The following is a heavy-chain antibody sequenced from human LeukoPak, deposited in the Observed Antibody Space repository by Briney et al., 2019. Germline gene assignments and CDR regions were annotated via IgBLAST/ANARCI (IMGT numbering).Heavy chain of an antibody. CDR2: IDSDGSSR. Sequence: PGGSLRLSCAASGVTISYYWMHWVRQAPGKGLVWVSRIDSDGSSRSYAGSVKGRFTISRDNAKNTLYLQMNSLRAEDTAVYYCVREGGYDPFENWGQGTLVTVSS. D-gene: IGHD5-12*01. CDR1: GVTISYYW. J-gene: IGHJ4*02. V-gene: IGHV3-74*01. CDR3: VREGGYDPFEN.